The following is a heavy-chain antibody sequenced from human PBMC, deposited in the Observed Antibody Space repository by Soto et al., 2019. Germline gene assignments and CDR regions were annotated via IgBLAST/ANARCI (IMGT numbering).Heavy chain of an antibody. CDR1: GFTFSSYA. J-gene: IGHJ4*02. CDR3: ARDKRELRFLEWSYYFDF. D-gene: IGHD3-3*01. Sequence: QVQLVESGGGVVQPGRSLRLSCAASGFTFSSYAMHWVRQAPGKGLEWVAVISYDGSNKYYADSVKGRFTISRDNSKNTLYLQMDSLRAEDTAVYYCARDKRELRFLEWSYYFDFWGQGTRVTVSS. V-gene: IGHV3-30-3*01. CDR2: ISYDGSNK.